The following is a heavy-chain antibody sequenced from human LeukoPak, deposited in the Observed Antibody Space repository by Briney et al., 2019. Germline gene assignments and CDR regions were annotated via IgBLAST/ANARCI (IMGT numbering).Heavy chain of an antibody. CDR1: GFTFSSYG. D-gene: IGHD6-13*01. CDR2: IGTAGDT. J-gene: IGHJ2*01. CDR3: ARAAGRHWYFDL. V-gene: IGHV3-13*01. Sequence: PGGSLRLSCAASGFTFSSYGMHWVRQATGKGLEWVSAIGTAGDTYYPGSVKGRFTISRENAKNSLYLQMNSLRAGDTAVYYCARAAGRHWYFDLWGRGTLVTVSS.